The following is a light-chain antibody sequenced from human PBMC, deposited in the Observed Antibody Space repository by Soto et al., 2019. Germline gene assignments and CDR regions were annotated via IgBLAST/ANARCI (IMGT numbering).Light chain of an antibody. CDR1: QSVSSN. V-gene: IGKV3-15*01. CDR2: GAS. CDR3: QQYNNSPRT. Sequence: EIVMTQSPATLSVSPGERATLSCRASQSVSSNLAWYQQKPCQAPTLLIYGASTRATAIPAGFSGSGSGTEFTLNISSLQSEDFGVYYCQQYNNSPRTFCQGTKGEIK. J-gene: IGKJ1*01.